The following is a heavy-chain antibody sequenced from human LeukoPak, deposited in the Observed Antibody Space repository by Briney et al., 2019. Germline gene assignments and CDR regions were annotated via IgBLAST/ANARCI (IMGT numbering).Heavy chain of an antibody. Sequence: MASETLSLTCTVSGGSISSHYWSWIRQPPGKGLEWIGYIYYSGSTNYNPSLKSRVTISVDTSKNQFSLKLSSVTAADTAVYYCARQFVVVVAATRGGWFDPWGQGALVTVSS. D-gene: IGHD2-15*01. CDR3: ARQFVVVVAATRGGWFDP. CDR2: IYYSGST. J-gene: IGHJ5*02. CDR1: GGSISSHY. V-gene: IGHV4-59*11.